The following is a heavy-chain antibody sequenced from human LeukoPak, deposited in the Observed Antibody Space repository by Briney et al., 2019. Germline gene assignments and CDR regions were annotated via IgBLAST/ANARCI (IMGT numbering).Heavy chain of an antibody. CDR3: ARELGYCSGTSCYYNSYYDY. CDR1: GFTFDDYG. D-gene: IGHD2-2*01. CDR2: INWNGGSS. Sequence: GSLRLSCAASGFTFDDYGLSWVRQAPGKGLEWVSAINWNGGSSGYADSVKGRFTISRDNAKNSLYLQMSSLRAEDTALYYCARELGYCSGTSCYYNSYYDYWGQGTLVTVSS. V-gene: IGHV3-20*04. J-gene: IGHJ4*02.